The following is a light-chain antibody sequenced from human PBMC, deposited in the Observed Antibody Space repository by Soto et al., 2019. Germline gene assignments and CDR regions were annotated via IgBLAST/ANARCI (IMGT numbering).Light chain of an antibody. CDR1: QYIASSY. Sequence: VLTQSQGTLSLSPGEGATLSCSSSQYIASSYLAWYQQRRGQAPRLLIYGASSRATGIPDRFSGRGSGTDFTLTISRLEPEDFAVYYCQQYGGSPYTFGLGTKVDIK. CDR3: QQYGGSPYT. J-gene: IGKJ2*01. V-gene: IGKV3-20*01. CDR2: GAS.